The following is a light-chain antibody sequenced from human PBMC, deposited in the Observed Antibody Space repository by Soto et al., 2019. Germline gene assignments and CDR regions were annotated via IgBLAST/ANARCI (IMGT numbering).Light chain of an antibody. J-gene: IGKJ4*01. CDR3: QQVKRSPLT. V-gene: IGKV1-9*01. Sequence: DIQLTQSPSFLSASVGDRVSITCRASEDISSYLAWYQRKPGKAPKVLISGASTLQSGVPSSFSGSGSGTEFTLTISSLQPEDFATYYCQQVKRSPLTLAEGPRWRSN. CDR1: EDISSY. CDR2: GAS.